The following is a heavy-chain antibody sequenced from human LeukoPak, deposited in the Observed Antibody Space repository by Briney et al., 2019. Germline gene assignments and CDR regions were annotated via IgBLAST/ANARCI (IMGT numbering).Heavy chain of an antibody. CDR2: IYYSGST. V-gene: IGHV4-59*08. CDR3: ARQGIAAAPITEYYFDY. D-gene: IGHD6-13*01. J-gene: IGHJ4*02. Sequence: TSSETLSLTCTVSGGSISSYYWSWIRQPPGKGLEWIGYIYYSGSTNYNPSLKSRVTISVDTSKNQFSLKLSSVTAADTAVYYCARQGIAAAPITEYYFDYWGQGTLVTVSS. CDR1: GGSISSYY.